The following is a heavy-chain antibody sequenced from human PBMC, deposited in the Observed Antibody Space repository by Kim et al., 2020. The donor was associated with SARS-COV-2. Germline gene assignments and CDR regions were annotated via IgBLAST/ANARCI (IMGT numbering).Heavy chain of an antibody. J-gene: IGHJ4*02. CDR3: ARALDSTGFYH. V-gene: IGHV4-34*01. CDR2: VTHGGST. Sequence: SETLSLTCSVSGGSLIGYYWAWIRQTPGKGLEWIGEVTHGGSTNSSPSLKDRVSISADMSKRQFSLKLASATAADTAVYFCARALDSTGFYHWGQGTLVT. D-gene: IGHD3-22*01. CDR1: GGSLIGYY.